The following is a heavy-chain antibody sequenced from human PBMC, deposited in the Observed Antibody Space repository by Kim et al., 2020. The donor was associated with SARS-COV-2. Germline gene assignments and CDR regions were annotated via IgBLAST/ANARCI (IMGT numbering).Heavy chain of an antibody. CDR2: TTWDGGST. V-gene: IGHV3-43*01. J-gene: IGHJ4*02. D-gene: IGHD3-3*02. CDR1: GFIFHEYT. CDR3: AKEKSRIWDY. Sequence: GGSLRLSCAASGFIFHEYTMHWVRQAPGKGLEWVALTTWDGGSTFYADSVKGRLTISRDTSANSPYMQMNSLTIEDSALYYCAKEKSRIWDYWGQGTLVT.